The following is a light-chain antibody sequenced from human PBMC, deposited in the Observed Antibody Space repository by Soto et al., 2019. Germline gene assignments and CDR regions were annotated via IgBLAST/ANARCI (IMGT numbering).Light chain of an antibody. V-gene: IGLV3-27*01. CDR3: YSAADNNLRV. CDR1: VLAKKY. J-gene: IGLJ3*02. CDR2: KDS. Sequence: ELTQPSSVSVSPGQTARITCSGDVLAKKYARWFQQKPGQAPVLVIYKDSERPSGIPERFSGSSSGTTVTLTISGAQVEDEADYYCYSAADNNLRVFGGGTKLTVL.